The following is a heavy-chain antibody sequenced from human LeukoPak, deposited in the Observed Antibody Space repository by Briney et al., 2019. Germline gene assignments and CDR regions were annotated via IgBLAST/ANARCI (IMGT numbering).Heavy chain of an antibody. J-gene: IGHJ6*02. CDR1: GYTFTSYY. V-gene: IGHV1-46*01. CDR2: INPSGGST. CDR3: ARTYHQRLPRPDYYGMDV. D-gene: IGHD6-25*01. Sequence: ASVKVSCKASGYTFTSYYMHWVRQAPGQGLEWMGIINPSGGSTSYAQKFQGRVTMTRDTSTSTVYMELSSLRSEDTAVYYCARTYHQRLPRPDYYGMDVWGQGTTVAVSS.